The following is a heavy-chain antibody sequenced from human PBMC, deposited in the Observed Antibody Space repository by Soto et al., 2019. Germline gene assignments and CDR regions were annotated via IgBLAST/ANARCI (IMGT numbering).Heavy chain of an antibody. J-gene: IGHJ4*02. V-gene: IGHV4-39*01. CDR1: GGSISSSTYY. Sequence: SETLSLTCTVSGGSISSSTYYWGWIRQPPGKGLEWIGSIYYRGSTYYNPSLKSRVTISVDTSENQFSLKLNSVTAADTALYYCARRGGGFCSGGSCYEYFDYWGRGTLVTVSS. D-gene: IGHD2-15*01. CDR3: ARRGGGFCSGGSCYEYFDY. CDR2: IYYRGST.